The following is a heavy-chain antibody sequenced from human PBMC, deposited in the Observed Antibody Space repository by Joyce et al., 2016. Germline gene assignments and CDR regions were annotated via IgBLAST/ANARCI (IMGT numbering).Heavy chain of an antibody. CDR3: VRDAEVVAASNEAFDV. Sequence: QVQLVESGGGVVQPGRSLRLSCAAFGFTFRNYGMHWVRQAPGKGMEWVEVVSDNGDIQYYADSVKGRFTISRDISKSTLYLQMNSLRAEDTAIYFCVRDAEVVAASNEAFDVWGQGTMVAVSS. D-gene: IGHD2-15*01. V-gene: IGHV3-30*19. CDR1: GFTFRNYG. J-gene: IGHJ3*01. CDR2: VSDNGDIQ.